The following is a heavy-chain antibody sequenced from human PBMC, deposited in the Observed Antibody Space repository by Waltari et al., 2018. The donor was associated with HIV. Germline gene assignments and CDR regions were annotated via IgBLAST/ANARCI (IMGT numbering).Heavy chain of an antibody. V-gene: IGHV2-26*01. D-gene: IGHD3-10*01. CDR3: ARIRDGIRVYGSGYYFDY. Sequence: QVTLKESGPVLVKPTETLTTTCTVSGFSLSTDRLGVSWIRQPPGKALEWLAHLFLSDEKSYSTSLKSRLTISKDTSKSQVVLTMTNMDRVDTATYYGARIRDGIRVYGSGYYFDYWGQGTLVTVSS. J-gene: IGHJ4*02. CDR2: LFLSDEK. CDR1: GFSLSTDRLG.